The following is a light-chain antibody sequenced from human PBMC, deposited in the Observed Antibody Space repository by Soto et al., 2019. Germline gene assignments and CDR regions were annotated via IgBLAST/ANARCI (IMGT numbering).Light chain of an antibody. CDR1: ISDFGAYDY. Sequence: QSALTQPASVSGSPGQSIVISCTGSISDFGAYDYVSWYQQHPGKAPKLIIYEVSHRPSGISDRLSASKSGNTASLTITGLQAEDEADYYCSSYTTSNTPYVFGAGTKVTVL. CDR3: SSYTTSNTPYV. V-gene: IGLV2-14*03. CDR2: EVS. J-gene: IGLJ1*01.